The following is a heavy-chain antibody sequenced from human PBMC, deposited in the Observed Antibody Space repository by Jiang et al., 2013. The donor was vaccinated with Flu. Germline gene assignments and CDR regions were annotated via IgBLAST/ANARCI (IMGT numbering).Heavy chain of an antibody. Sequence: GAEVKKPGSSVRVSCKASGGTFSSHAITWVRQAPGQGLEWMGGIIPMFGTVHYAQKFEGRVTITADGSTSTAYMELNSLTSEDTAVYYCARDMGGYSYGSSFYYFGMDVWGQGTTVTVSS. CDR3: ARDMGGYSYGSSFYYFGMDV. V-gene: IGHV1-69*01. CDR1: GGTFSSHA. D-gene: IGHD5-18*01. J-gene: IGHJ6*02. CDR2: IIPMFGTV.